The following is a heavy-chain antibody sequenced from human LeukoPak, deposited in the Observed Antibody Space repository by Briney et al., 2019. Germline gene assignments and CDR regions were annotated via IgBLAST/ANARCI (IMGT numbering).Heavy chain of an antibody. Sequence: PSETLSLTCTVSGGSISNYYWSWIRQPPGKGLEWIGYIYYSGSTNYNPSLRSRVAISVDTPKNQFSLKLSSVTAADTAVYYCASRCGGYWGQGTLVTVSS. CDR2: IYYSGST. CDR1: GGSISNYY. CDR3: ASRCGGY. J-gene: IGHJ4*02. V-gene: IGHV4-59*01. D-gene: IGHD2-15*01.